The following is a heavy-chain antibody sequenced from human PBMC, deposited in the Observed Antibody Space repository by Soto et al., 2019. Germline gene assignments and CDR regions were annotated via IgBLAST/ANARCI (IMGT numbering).Heavy chain of an antibody. CDR3: TRGGSLWFGAQDS. Sequence: SETLSLTCTVSGGSFSSYLWSWIRQPPGKGLEWMGFVYYTGNTNYDPSLKSRVSISIDTSKNQFSLRLTSVTAADTAMYYCTRGGSLWFGAQDSWGQGTLVTVSS. J-gene: IGHJ4*02. V-gene: IGHV4-59*01. CDR1: GGSFSSYL. D-gene: IGHD3-10*01. CDR2: VYYTGNT.